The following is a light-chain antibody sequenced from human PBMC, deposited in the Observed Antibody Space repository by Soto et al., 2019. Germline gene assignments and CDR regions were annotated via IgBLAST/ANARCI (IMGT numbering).Light chain of an antibody. CDR1: QSVIRNY. CDR2: GAS. J-gene: IGKJ2*01. Sequence: ESVLTQSPGTLSLSPGERATLSCRTSQSVIRNYLAWYQQTPGRSPRLLIYGASNRATGIPDRFSGSGSGTDFTLTSSGLAAEDFAVYYCQKDDTAPYTFGQGTRLEIK. CDR3: QKDDTAPYT. V-gene: IGKV3-20*01.